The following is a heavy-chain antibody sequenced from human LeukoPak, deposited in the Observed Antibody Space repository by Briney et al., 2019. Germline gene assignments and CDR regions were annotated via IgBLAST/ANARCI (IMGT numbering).Heavy chain of an antibody. J-gene: IGHJ3*02. V-gene: IGHV1-69*05. CDR2: IIPTFGTA. D-gene: IGHD4-17*01. CDR1: GGTFSSYA. CDR3: AREEYGDYHDAFDI. Sequence: SVKVSCKASGGTFSSYAISWVRQAPGQGLEWMGRIIPTFGTANYAQKFQGRVTITTDESTSTAYMELSSLRSEDTAVYYCAREEYGDYHDAFDIWGQGTIVTVSS.